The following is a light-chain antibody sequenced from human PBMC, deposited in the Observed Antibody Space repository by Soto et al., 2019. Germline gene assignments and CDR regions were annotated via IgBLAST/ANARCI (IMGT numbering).Light chain of an antibody. Sequence: DIQLTQSPFFLSASVGDRVTITCRASQGISSYLAWYQQKPGKAPKLLIYAASTLQTGVPSRFSASGSGTEFTLTISSLQPEDCATDYCEQLNSYPLTFGGGTKVEIK. V-gene: IGKV1-9*01. CDR1: QGISSY. CDR3: EQLNSYPLT. CDR2: AAS. J-gene: IGKJ4*01.